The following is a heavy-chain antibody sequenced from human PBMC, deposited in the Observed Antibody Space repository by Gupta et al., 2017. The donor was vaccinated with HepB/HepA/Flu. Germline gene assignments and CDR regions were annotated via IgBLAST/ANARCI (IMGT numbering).Heavy chain of an antibody. CDR2: INPNSGGT. V-gene: IGHV1-2*04. Sequence: QVQLVQSGPEVKKPGAPAKVACKAPANSFTCQQIHWVRQAPGQGLEWMGWINPNSGGTNYAQKFQDWVTMSRDTSISTASMELRSLKSDDTAIYYCARGGGIALEFDYWGQGTLVTVSS. CDR3: ARGGGIALEFDY. CDR1: ANSFTCQQ. D-gene: IGHD6-13*01. J-gene: IGHJ4*02.